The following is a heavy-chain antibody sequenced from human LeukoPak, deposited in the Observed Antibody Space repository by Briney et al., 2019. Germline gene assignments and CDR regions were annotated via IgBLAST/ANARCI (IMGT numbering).Heavy chain of an antibody. Sequence: ASVTVSFKASGGTFNNDAISWVRQAPGQGLEWMGGIIPIFGTTNYPQKFRGRVTITADDSTGTAYMELNILRSEDTAIYYCARDFGDVVTPYFDSWGQGTLVTVSS. D-gene: IGHD2-21*02. CDR1: GGTFNNDA. J-gene: IGHJ4*02. CDR3: ARDFGDVVTPYFDS. CDR2: IIPIFGTT. V-gene: IGHV1-69*13.